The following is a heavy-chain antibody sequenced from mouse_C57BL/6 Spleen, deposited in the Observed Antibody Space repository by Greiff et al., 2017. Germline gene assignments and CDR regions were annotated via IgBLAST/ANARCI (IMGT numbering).Heavy chain of an antibody. CDR3: ARGDYGSSYGVDY. Sequence: QVQLQQSGAELVKPGASVKLSCKASGYTFTSYWMQWVKQRPGQGLEWIGEIDPSDSYTNYNQKFKGKATLTVDTSSRTAYMQLSSLTSEDSAVYYCARGDYGSSYGVDYWGQGTTLTVSS. J-gene: IGHJ2*01. CDR2: IDPSDSYT. D-gene: IGHD1-1*01. V-gene: IGHV1-50*01. CDR1: GYTFTSYW.